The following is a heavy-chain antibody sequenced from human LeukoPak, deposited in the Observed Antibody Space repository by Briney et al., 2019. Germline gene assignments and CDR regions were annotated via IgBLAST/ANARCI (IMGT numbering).Heavy chain of an antibody. Sequence: PGGSLRLPCAASGFTLSSFSMHWVRQSPGRGLEYVSAINYKGGTTYYTDSVKGRFTISRDNSKNTLYLQMASLRDEDMGVYYCARVGPATAFDYWGQGTQVTVSS. V-gene: IGHV3-64*02. CDR3: ARVGPATAFDY. CDR1: GFTLSSFS. CDR2: INYKGGTT. J-gene: IGHJ4*02.